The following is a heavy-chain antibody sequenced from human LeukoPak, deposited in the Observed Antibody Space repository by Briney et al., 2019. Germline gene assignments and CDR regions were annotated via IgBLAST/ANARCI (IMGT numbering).Heavy chain of an antibody. CDR1: GFTFSSYW. J-gene: IGHJ4*02. Sequence: GGSLRLSCPASGFTFSSYWMSWVRQAPGKGLEWVANIKQDGSEKYYVDSVKGRFTISRDNAKNSLYLQMNSLRAEDTAVYYCARDIVVVTAILDYWGQGTVVTVSS. V-gene: IGHV3-7*01. D-gene: IGHD2-21*02. CDR3: ARDIVVVTAILDY. CDR2: IKQDGSEK.